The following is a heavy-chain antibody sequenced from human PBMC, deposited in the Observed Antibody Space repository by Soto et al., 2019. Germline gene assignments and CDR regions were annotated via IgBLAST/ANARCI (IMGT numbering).Heavy chain of an antibody. D-gene: IGHD6-19*01. Sequence: GGSLRLSCAASGFTFSSYSMNWVRQAPGKGLEWVSSISSSSSYIYYADSVKGRFTISRDNAKNSLYLQMNSLRAEDTAVYYCARVGLANSNFDYWGQGTLVTVSS. CDR1: GFTFSSYS. CDR2: ISSSSSYI. CDR3: ARVGLANSNFDY. V-gene: IGHV3-21*01. J-gene: IGHJ4*02.